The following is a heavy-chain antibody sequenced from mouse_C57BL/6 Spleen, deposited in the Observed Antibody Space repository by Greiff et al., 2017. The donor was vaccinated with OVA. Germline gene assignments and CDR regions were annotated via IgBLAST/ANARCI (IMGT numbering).Heavy chain of an antibody. D-gene: IGHD2-12*01. Sequence: EVHLVESGGGLVQPKGSLKLSCAASGFSFNTYAMNWVRQAPGKGLEWVARIRSKSNNYATYYADSVKDRFTISRDDSESMLYLQMNNLKTEDTAMYYCVRAYYSDAMDYWGQGTSVTVSS. CDR1: GFSFNTYA. V-gene: IGHV10-1*01. CDR3: VRAYYSDAMDY. CDR2: IRSKSNNYAT. J-gene: IGHJ4*01.